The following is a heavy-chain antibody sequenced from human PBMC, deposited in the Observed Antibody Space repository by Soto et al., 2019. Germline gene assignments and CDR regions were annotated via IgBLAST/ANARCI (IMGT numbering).Heavy chain of an antibody. J-gene: IGHJ6*02. CDR1: GGSISSYY. CDR2: IYYSGST. Sequence: SETLSLTCTVSGGSISSYYWSWIRQPPGKGLEWIGYIYYSGSTNYNPSLKSRVTISVDTSKNQFSLKLSSVTAADTAVYYCARGSGGYYYGMDVWGQGTTVTVSS. CDR3: ARGSGGYYYGMDV. V-gene: IGHV4-59*01.